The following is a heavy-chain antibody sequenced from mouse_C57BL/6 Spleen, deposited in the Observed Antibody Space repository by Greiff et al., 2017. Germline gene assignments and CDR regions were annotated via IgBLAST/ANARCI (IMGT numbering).Heavy chain of an antibody. D-gene: IGHD4-1*01. Sequence: EVQLQQSGAELVRPGASVKLSCTASGFNIKDYYMHWVKQRPEQGLEWIGRIDPEDGDTEYAPKFQGKATMTADTSSNTAYLPLSSLTSGDTAVYYFTTSLTGTSGYYFDVWGQGTTLTVSS. V-gene: IGHV14-1*01. J-gene: IGHJ2*01. CDR3: TTSLTGTSGYYFDV. CDR1: GFNIKDYY. CDR2: IDPEDGDT.